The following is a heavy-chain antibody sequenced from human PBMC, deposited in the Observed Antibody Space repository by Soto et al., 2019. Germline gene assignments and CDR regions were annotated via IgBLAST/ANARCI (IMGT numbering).Heavy chain of an antibody. Sequence: QMQLVQSGAEVKKTGSSVTVSCKALGNTITYRYLHWGRQAPGQALEWMGWIAPFSGDVHYAQKFQERVTITRDRSINTAYMQMSSLRSEDTAMYFCAGGGAGSGPFTWELPDHWGQGTLVTVSS. J-gene: IGHJ4*02. CDR2: IAPFSGDV. CDR3: AGGGAGSGPFTWELPDH. CDR1: GNTITYRY. D-gene: IGHD1-26*01. V-gene: IGHV1-45*02.